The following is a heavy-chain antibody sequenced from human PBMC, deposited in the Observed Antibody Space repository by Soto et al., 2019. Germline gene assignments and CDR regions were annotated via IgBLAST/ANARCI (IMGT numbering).Heavy chain of an antibody. V-gene: IGHV2-70*11. CDR1: GFSLSTRGVG. Sequence: SGPTLVNPTQTLTLTCTFSGFSLSTRGVGVGWIRQPPGKALEWLARIDWDDDTYYSTSLRSRLTISKDTSKNQVVLTMTNMDPVDTATYFCARVTWDKLEPPTFPWGLGTLVTVSS. D-gene: IGHD1-1*01. CDR2: IDWDDDT. J-gene: IGHJ5*02. CDR3: ARVTWDKLEPPTFP.